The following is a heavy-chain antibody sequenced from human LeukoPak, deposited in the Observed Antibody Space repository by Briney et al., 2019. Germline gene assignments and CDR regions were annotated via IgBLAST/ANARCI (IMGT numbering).Heavy chain of an antibody. CDR2: VYYTGST. CDR1: GVSISGYY. CDR3: ARYMRQPGTHDFDS. D-gene: IGHD1-14*01. V-gene: IGHV4-59*13. J-gene: IGHJ4*02. Sequence: SETLSLTCSVSGVSISGYYWSWIRQPPGKGLEWIGYVYYTGSTNYNLSLKSRVTITVDTSNNQFSLNLRSVTAAETAMYYCARYMRQPGTHDFDSWGQGILVTVSS.